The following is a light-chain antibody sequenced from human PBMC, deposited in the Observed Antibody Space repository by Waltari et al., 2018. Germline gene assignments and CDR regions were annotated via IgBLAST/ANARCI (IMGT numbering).Light chain of an antibody. J-gene: IGLJ1*01. CDR2: GKD. V-gene: IGLV3-19*01. CDR1: SLRGSL. Sequence: SSLLTQAPAVSVPLRHTLRIPCPVDSLRGSLARWHQPKPGQAPLLVISGKDSRPAAIPDRFSGSSSGNTASLTITGAQAEDEADYYCNSRDRSGNHLGVFGTGTKVTVL. CDR3: NSRDRSGNHLGV.